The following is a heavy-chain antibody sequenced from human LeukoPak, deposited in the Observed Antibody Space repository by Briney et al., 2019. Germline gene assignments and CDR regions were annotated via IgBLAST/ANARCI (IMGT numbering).Heavy chain of an antibody. CDR3: ARDRILTGYSPPYVFDM. D-gene: IGHD3-9*01. V-gene: IGHV3-21*01. CDR2: ISSSTYI. J-gene: IGHJ3*02. Sequence: GGSLRLSCAASGFTYSGYSMNWVRRAPGKGLEWVSSISSSTYIKYADSVKGRFTISRDNAKNSIYLQMNSLRAEDTAVYYCARDRILTGYSPPYVFDMWGQGTMVTVSS. CDR1: GFTYSGYS.